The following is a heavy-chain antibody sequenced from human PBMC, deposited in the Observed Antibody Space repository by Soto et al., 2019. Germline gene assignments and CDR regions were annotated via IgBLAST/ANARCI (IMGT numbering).Heavy chain of an antibody. Sequence: QVQLQASGPGLVKPSQTLSLTCTISGGSISSGCYYWSWIRQHPTEGLEWIGYIHNNGGTYYNPSLKSRVTMSVATSKTQFTLDLYSVTSADTAVYYCARECAGAYWLDPWGKRILVKVSS. D-gene: IGHD3-10*02. J-gene: IGHJ5*02. CDR2: IHNNGGT. V-gene: IGHV4-31*03. CDR3: ARECAGAYWLDP. CDR1: GGSISSGCYY.